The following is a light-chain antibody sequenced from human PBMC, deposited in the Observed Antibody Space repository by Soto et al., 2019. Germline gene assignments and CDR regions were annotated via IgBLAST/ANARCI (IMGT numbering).Light chain of an antibody. CDR3: QQYNERPPWT. V-gene: IGKV3-15*01. Sequence: EIVMTQAPATLSVSPGERAPPPRRSSQSVGSNVAWYQQKPGQAPRLLIYGASSRATGIPARVSGSGSGTDFTLTISSLQSDDVGVYYCQQYNERPPWTFGQGTKVDIK. CDR1: QSVGSN. J-gene: IGKJ1*01. CDR2: GAS.